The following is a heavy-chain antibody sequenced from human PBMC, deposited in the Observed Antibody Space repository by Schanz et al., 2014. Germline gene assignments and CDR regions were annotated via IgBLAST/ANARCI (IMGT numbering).Heavy chain of an antibody. CDR1: GFSLNTYG. D-gene: IGHD4-17*01. Sequence: QAQLMESGGGVVQPGTSLILSCSVSGFSLNTYGIHWFRQPAGKGLEWVAVIWNNGVTMCYADSVRGRFTISRDRFQNTLYLRMSSLRAEDTAVYYCARPRFEYGEVDYWGQGTLVTVSS. V-gene: IGHV3-33*01. J-gene: IGHJ4*02. CDR2: IWNNGVTM. CDR3: ARPRFEYGEVDY.